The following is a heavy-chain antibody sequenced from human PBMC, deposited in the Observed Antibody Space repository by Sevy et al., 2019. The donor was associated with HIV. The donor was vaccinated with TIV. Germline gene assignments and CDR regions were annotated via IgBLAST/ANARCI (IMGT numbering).Heavy chain of an antibody. V-gene: IGHV5-51*01. D-gene: IGHD3-9*01. Sequence: GESLNISCKGSGYSFSNYWIGWVRQMPGKGLELMGIIDPGDSDTRYSPSFQGQVTISVDKSSSTAYLQWSRLRASDTAMYYCARFGSYRLAYYGMDVWGQGTTVTVSS. CDR1: GYSFSNYW. J-gene: IGHJ6*02. CDR3: ARFGSYRLAYYGMDV. CDR2: IDPGDSDT.